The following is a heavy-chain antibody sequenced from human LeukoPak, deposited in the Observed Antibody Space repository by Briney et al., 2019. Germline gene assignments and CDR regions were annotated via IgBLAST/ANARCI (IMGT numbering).Heavy chain of an antibody. Sequence: SETLSLTCTVSGGSIGSYYWSWIRQPPGKGLEWIGYIYYSGSTNYNPSLKSRVTISVDTSKNQFSLKLCYVTAADTAVYYCARDRRGSYPSGEYTWFDPWGQGTLVTVSS. CDR1: GGSIGSYY. CDR2: IYYSGST. V-gene: IGHV4-59*01. D-gene: IGHD1-26*01. J-gene: IGHJ5*02. CDR3: ARDRRGSYPSGEYTWFDP.